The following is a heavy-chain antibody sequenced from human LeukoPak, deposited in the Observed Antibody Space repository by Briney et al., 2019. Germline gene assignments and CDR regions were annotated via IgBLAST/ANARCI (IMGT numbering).Heavy chain of an antibody. Sequence: PGGSLRLSCAASGFTFDDYAMHWVRQAPGKGLEWVSGITWNSDNIEYADSVKGRFTISRDNAKNSLYLQMNSLRAEDTAVYYCASHYDYVWGSYRYFDYWGQGTLVTVSS. V-gene: IGHV3-9*01. D-gene: IGHD3-16*02. CDR3: ASHYDYVWGSYRYFDY. CDR2: ITWNSDNI. CDR1: GFTFDDYA. J-gene: IGHJ4*02.